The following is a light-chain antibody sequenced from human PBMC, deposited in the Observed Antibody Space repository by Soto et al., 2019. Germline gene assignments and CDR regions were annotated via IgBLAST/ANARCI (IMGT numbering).Light chain of an antibody. CDR3: SSYACSNWV. CDR2: EVT. Sequence: QSVLTQPPSASGSPGQSVTISCTGTSSDVGGYNYVSWYQQHPGKAPKLMIYEVTKRPSGVPDRFSGSRSGNTASLTVSGLQAEDEADYYCSSYACSNWVFGGGTKLTVL. CDR1: SSDVGGYNY. J-gene: IGLJ3*02. V-gene: IGLV2-8*01.